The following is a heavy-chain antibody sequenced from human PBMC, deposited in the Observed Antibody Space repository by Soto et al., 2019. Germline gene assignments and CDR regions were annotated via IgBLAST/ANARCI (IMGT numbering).Heavy chain of an antibody. J-gene: IGHJ4*02. D-gene: IGHD1-26*01. CDR3: AKDRYSGTYPTDFDY. CDR1: GFTFSRYG. CDR2: ISYDGGNE. Sequence: QVQMVQSGGGVVQPGRSLRLSCAGSGFTFSRYGIHWVRQAPGKGLERVAVISYDGGNEKYTESVKDRFTMPRDDSHNVAYLQMSSLRTEDTAMYYCAKDRYSGTYPTDFDYWGQGSLVTVSS. V-gene: IGHV3-30*18.